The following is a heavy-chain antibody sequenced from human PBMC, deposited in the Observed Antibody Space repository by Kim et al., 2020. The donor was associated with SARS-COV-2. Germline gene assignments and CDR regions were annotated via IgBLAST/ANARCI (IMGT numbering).Heavy chain of an antibody. D-gene: IGHD4-17*01. Sequence: GGSLRLSCAACGFTFSRSWMHWVRQAPGKGPAWVSFISHVETNTRYADSVEGRFTISRDNAKNTLYLQMNSLTAEDTAVYYCARQSGDYKNYLDYWGQGT. CDR3: ARQSGDYKNYLDY. V-gene: IGHV3-74*01. CDR2: ISHVETNT. CDR1: GFTFSRSW. J-gene: IGHJ4*02.